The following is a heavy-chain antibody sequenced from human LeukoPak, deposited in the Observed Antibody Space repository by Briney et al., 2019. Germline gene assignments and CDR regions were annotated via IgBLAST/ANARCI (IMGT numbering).Heavy chain of an antibody. D-gene: IGHD2-2*01. J-gene: IGHJ3*02. Sequence: SETLSLTCTVSGGSMSGAYWSWIRQPPGKGLEWIGYVFFTGNTNYNPSLGSRLTISVDTSRSQFSLKLNSVTAADTAVYYCARPQLLSPFDIWGQGTMVTVSS. CDR1: GGSMSGAY. V-gene: IGHV4-59*08. CDR3: ARPQLLSPFDI. CDR2: VFFTGNT.